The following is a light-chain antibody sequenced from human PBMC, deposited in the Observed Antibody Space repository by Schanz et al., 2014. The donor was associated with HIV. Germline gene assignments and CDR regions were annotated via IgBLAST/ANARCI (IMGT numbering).Light chain of an antibody. Sequence: EIVMTQSPATLSVSPGERATLSCRTSQSVSSNLAWYQQKPGQAPRLLISGASTRATGIPARFSGSGSGTEFTLTISSLQSEDFAVYYCQQRSNWPITFGQGTRLEIK. J-gene: IGKJ5*01. CDR2: GAS. CDR1: QSVSSN. CDR3: QQRSNWPIT. V-gene: IGKV3-15*01.